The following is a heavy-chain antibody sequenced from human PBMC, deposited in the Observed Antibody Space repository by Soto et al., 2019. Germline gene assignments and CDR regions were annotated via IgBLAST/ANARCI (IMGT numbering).Heavy chain of an antibody. CDR2: ISSSSSYI. D-gene: IGHD4-17*01. CDR3: ARDLAGNDYGDYVGIDYYYYYGMDV. CDR1: GFTFSSYS. Sequence: PGGSLRLSCAASGFTFSSYSMNWVRQAPGKGLEWVSSISSSSSYIYYADSVKGRFTISRDNAKNSLYLQMNSLRAEDTAVYYCARDLAGNDYGDYVGIDYYYYYGMDVWGQGTTVTVSS. J-gene: IGHJ6*02. V-gene: IGHV3-21*01.